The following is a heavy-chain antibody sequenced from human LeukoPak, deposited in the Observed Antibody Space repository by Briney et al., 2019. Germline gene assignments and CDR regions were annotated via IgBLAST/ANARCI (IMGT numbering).Heavy chain of an antibody. D-gene: IGHD4-23*01. CDR2: ISGSGGST. CDR3: AKGGGNSRVGYFDY. Sequence: GGSLRLSCVASGFPFSSYWMTWVRQAPGKGLEWVSAISGSGGSTYYADSVKGRFTISRDNSKNTLYLQMNSLRAEDTAVYYCAKGGGNSRVGYFDYWGQGTLVTVSS. CDR1: GFPFSSYW. J-gene: IGHJ4*02. V-gene: IGHV3-23*01.